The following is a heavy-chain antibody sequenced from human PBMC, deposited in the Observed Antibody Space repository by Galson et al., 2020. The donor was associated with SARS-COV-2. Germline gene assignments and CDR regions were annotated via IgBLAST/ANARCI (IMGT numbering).Heavy chain of an antibody. D-gene: IGHD5-18*01. CDR3: ASQGYSYGCE. Sequence: SETLSLTCTVSGGSVSSSSYYWGWIRQAPGKGLEWIGSIYYSGSTYYNPSLKSRVTISADTSKNQFSLKLSSVTAADTAVYYCASQGYSYGCEWGQGTLVTVSS. CDR2: IYYSGST. V-gene: IGHV4-39*01. CDR1: GGSVSSSSYY. J-gene: IGHJ4*02.